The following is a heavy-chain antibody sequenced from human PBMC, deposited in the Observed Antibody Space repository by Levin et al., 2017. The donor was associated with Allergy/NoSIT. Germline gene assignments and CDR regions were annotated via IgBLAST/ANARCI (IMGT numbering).Heavy chain of an antibody. CDR3: ARLASRSTSCYTCAFDI. CDR2: INSDGSST. D-gene: IGHD2-2*02. CDR1: GFTFSNYW. Sequence: GASVKVSCAASGFTFSNYWMHWVRQAPGKGLVWVSRINSDGSSTTYADSVKGRFTISRDNAKNTLFLQMNSLRAEDTAVYYCARLASRSTSCYTCAFDIWGQGTMVTVSS. J-gene: IGHJ3*02. V-gene: IGHV3-74*01.